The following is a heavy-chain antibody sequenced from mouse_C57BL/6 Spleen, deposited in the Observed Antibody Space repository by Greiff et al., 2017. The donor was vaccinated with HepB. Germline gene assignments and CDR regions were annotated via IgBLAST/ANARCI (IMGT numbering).Heavy chain of an antibody. D-gene: IGHD2-12*01. Sequence: QVQLQQSGPELVKPGASVKISCKASGYAFSSSWMNWVKQRPGKGLEWIGRIYPGDGDTNYNGKFKGKATLTADKSSSPAYMQLSSLTSEDSAVYFCARVLYYSFFYWGQGTTLTVSS. CDR2: IYPGDGDT. CDR1: GYAFSSSW. V-gene: IGHV1-82*01. CDR3: ARVLYYSFFY. J-gene: IGHJ2*01.